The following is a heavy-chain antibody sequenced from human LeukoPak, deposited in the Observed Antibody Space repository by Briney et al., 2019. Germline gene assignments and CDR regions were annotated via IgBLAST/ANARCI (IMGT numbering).Heavy chain of an antibody. CDR2: ISHSGATI. D-gene: IGHD1-1*01. CDR1: GFTFSDYF. J-gene: IGHJ4*02. V-gene: IGHV3-11*01. Sequence: GGSLRLFCAASGFTFSDYFMSWIRQAAGKGLEWVSYISHSGATICYADSVKGRFTISRDNAKNSLYLQMNSLRAEDTAVYYCARRGYGSDYWGQGTLVTVSS. CDR3: ARRGYGSDY.